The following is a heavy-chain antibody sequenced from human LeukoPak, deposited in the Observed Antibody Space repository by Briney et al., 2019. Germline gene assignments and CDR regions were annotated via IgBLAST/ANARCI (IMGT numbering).Heavy chain of an antibody. CDR2: VSSSSSYI. CDR1: GFTFSSYS. J-gene: IGHJ4*02. D-gene: IGHD3-22*01. Sequence: NAGGSLRLSCAASGFTFSSYSMNWVRQAPGKGLEWASSVSSSSSYIYYADSVKGRFTISRDNAKNSLYLQMNSLRAEDTAVYYCAREEDSYYDSSGYSPFDYWGQGTLVTVSS. CDR3: AREEDSYYDSSGYSPFDY. V-gene: IGHV3-21*01.